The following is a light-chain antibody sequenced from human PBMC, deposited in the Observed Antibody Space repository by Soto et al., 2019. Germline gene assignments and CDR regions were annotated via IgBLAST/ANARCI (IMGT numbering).Light chain of an antibody. V-gene: IGLV2-14*01. CDR2: EVS. J-gene: IGLJ1*01. CDR3: SSYTSSSDFYI. CDR1: SSDVGGYDF. Sequence: QSVLTQPASVSGSPGQAITISCTGASSDVGGYDFVSWFQQHPGKAPKLLIYEVSNRPSGVSNRFSGSKSGNTAPLTISGLQAEDESDYFCSSYTSSSDFYIFGTGTKVTVL.